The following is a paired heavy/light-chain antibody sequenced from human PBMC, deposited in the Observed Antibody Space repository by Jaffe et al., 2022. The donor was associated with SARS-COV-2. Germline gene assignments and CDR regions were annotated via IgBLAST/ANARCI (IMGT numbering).Light chain of an antibody. CDR3: MQSIQLLT. CDR1: QSLLHSDGKTF. CDR2: EVS. Sequence: DIVMTQTPLSLSVTPGQPASISCKSSQSLLHSDGKTFLYWYLQKPGQPPQLLIYEVSNRFSGVPDRFSGSGSGTDFTLKISRVEAEDVGVYYCMQSIQLLTFGGGTKVEIK. J-gene: IGKJ4*01. V-gene: IGKV2D-29*01.
Heavy chain of an antibody. Sequence: QVQLVESGGGVVQPGRSLRLSCAASGFTFSIYAIHWVRQAPGKGLEWVAVISYDGSNKYYADSVKGRFAISRDNSKNTLYLQMNSLRAEDTAVYYCARGGGGNYRYFDYWGQGTLVTVSS. CDR1: GFTFSIYA. J-gene: IGHJ4*02. CDR2: ISYDGSNK. D-gene: IGHD1-26*01. CDR3: ARGGGGNYRYFDY. V-gene: IGHV3-30*09.